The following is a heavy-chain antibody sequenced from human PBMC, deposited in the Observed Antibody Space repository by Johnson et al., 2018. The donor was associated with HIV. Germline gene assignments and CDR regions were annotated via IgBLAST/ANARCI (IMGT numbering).Heavy chain of an antibody. Sequence: VQLVESGGGVVQPGRSLRLSCAASGFTFSSYAMHWVRQAPGKGLEWVSGINWNGGSTGYADSVKGRFTISRDNTKNSLYLQMNNLRAEDTALYYCASWGVGSSWNHDAFDIWGQGTMVTVSS. CDR3: ASWGVGSSWNHDAFDI. CDR1: GFTFSSYA. CDR2: INWNGGST. V-gene: IGHV3-20*04. J-gene: IGHJ3*02. D-gene: IGHD6-13*01.